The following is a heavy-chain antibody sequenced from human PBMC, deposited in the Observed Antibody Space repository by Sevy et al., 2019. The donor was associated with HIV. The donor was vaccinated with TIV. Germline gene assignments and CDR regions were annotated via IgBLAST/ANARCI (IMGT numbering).Heavy chain of an antibody. Sequence: SETLSLTCAVYGGSFSGYYWSWIRQPPGKGLEWIGEINHSGSTNYNPSLKSRVTISVDTSKNQFSLKLSSVTAADTAVYYCASMAAHFDYWGQGTLVTVSS. CDR3: ASMAAHFDY. CDR1: GGSFSGYY. CDR2: INHSGST. D-gene: IGHD6-6*01. J-gene: IGHJ4*02. V-gene: IGHV4-34*01.